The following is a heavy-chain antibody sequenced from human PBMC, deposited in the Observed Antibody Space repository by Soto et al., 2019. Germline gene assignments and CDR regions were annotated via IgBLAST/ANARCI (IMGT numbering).Heavy chain of an antibody. CDR3: ARAPSKYDRGAFDI. CDR1: GFTFSSYS. J-gene: IGHJ3*02. CDR2: ISSSSSYI. V-gene: IGHV3-21*01. Sequence: PGGSLRLSCAASGFTFSSYSMNWVRQAPGKGLEWVSSISSSSSYIYYADSVKGRFTISRDNAKNSLYLQMNSLRAEDTAVYYCARAPSKYDRGAFDIWGQGTMVTVSS. D-gene: IGHD3-22*01.